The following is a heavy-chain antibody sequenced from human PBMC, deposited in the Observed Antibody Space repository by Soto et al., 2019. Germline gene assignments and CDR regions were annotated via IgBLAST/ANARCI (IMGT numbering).Heavy chain of an antibody. CDR2: ISYEGSNK. Sequence: QVQLVESGGGVVQPGRSLRLSCAASGFTFSSYAMHWVRQAPGKGLEWVAVISYEGSNKYYAVSVKGRFTISRDNSKYTXXLQMNSLRAEDTDVYYCARDPMGRYYGSGSYYFDYWGQGTLVTVSS. V-gene: IGHV3-30-3*01. D-gene: IGHD3-10*01. CDR3: ARDPMGRYYGSGSYYFDY. CDR1: GFTFSSYA. J-gene: IGHJ4*02.